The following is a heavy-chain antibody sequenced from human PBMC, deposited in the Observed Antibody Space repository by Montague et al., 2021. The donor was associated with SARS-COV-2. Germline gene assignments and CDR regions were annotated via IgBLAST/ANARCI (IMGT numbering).Heavy chain of an antibody. CDR3: ARTSASSDY. D-gene: IGHD1-26*01. J-gene: IGHJ4*02. CDR1: GDSVSRNRAA. CDR2: TYYRSKWYN. V-gene: IGHV6-1*01. Sequence: CAISGDSVSRNRAAWNWIRQSPSRGLEWLGRTYYRSKWYNDYAVSVKSRITINPDASKNQISLQLNSVTPEDTAVYHCARTSASSDYWGQGTLVTVSS.